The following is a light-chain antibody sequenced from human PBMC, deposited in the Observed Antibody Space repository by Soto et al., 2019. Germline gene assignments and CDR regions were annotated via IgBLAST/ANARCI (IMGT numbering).Light chain of an antibody. CDR3: QQSYSTPIT. Sequence: DIQMTQSPSSLSASVGDRVTITCRASQTIKNYVGWYQQKPGKAPNLLIYAASSLQRGVPSRFSGSGSGTDFTLTISSLQPEDFATYYCQQSYSTPITFGQGTRLEIK. J-gene: IGKJ5*01. CDR2: AAS. V-gene: IGKV1-39*01. CDR1: QTIKNY.